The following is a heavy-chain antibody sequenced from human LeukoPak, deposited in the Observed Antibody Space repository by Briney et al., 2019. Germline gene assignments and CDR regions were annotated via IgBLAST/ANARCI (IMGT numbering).Heavy chain of an antibody. CDR3: ARARPYSSGWYYQEWFDP. Sequence: SETLSLTCAVYGGSFSGYYWSWISQPPGKGLEWIGEINHSGSTNYNPSLKSRVTISVDTSKNQFSLKLSSVTAADTAVYYCARARPYSSGWYYQEWFDPWGQGTLVTVSS. V-gene: IGHV4-34*01. CDR1: GGSFSGYY. CDR2: INHSGST. D-gene: IGHD6-19*01. J-gene: IGHJ5*02.